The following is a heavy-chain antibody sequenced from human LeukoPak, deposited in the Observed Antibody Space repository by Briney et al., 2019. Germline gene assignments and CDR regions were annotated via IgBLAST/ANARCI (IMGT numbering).Heavy chain of an antibody. CDR3: AKNPRNPPGADSSGWYEYFQH. J-gene: IGHJ1*01. CDR1: GFTFSSYA. D-gene: IGHD6-19*01. CDR2: ISGRGGST. Sequence: GGSLRLSCAASGFTFSSYAMSWVRQAPGKGLEWVSAISGRGGSTYYADSVKGRFTISRDNSKNTLYLQMNSLRAEDTAVYYCAKNPRNPPGADSSGWYEYFQHWGQGTLVTVSS. V-gene: IGHV3-23*01.